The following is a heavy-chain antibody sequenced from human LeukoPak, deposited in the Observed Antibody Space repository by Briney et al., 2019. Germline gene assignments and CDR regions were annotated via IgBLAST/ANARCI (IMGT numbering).Heavy chain of an antibody. CDR1: GYTFTGYY. CDR2: INTNTGNP. Sequence: ASVKVSCKASGYTFTGYYMHWVRQAPGQGLEWMGWINTNTGNPTYAQGFTGRFVFSLDTSVSTAYLQISSLKAEDTAVYYCARDGGRQWLVSRYYYYYYMDVWGKGTTVTISS. D-gene: IGHD6-19*01. V-gene: IGHV7-4-1*02. J-gene: IGHJ6*03. CDR3: ARDGGRQWLVSRYYYYYYMDV.